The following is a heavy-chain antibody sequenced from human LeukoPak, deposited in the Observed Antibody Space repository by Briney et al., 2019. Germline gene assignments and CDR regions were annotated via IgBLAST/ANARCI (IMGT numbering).Heavy chain of an antibody. CDR3: ATDLIHYYGSGAKT. J-gene: IGHJ5*02. D-gene: IGHD3-10*01. Sequence: GGSLRLSCAASGFTFSTYSMDWVRQAPGKGLEWVSSITSSSSYIYYTDSAKGRFTISRDNAKNSLYLQMNSLRAEDTAVYYCATDLIHYYGSGAKTWGQGTLVTVSS. V-gene: IGHV3-21*01. CDR1: GFTFSTYS. CDR2: ITSSSSYI.